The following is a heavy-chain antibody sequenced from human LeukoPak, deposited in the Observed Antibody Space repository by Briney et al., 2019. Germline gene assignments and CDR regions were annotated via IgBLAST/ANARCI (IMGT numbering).Heavy chain of an antibody. Sequence: GGSLRLSCAASGYTFSSYGMHWVRQAPGKGLEWVAVISYDGSNKYYADSVKGRFTISRDNSKNTLYLQMNSLRAEDTAEYYCAKARNGAFYYWGQGTLVTVSS. D-gene: IGHD2-8*01. CDR3: AKARNGAFYY. V-gene: IGHV3-30*18. J-gene: IGHJ4*02. CDR2: ISYDGSNK. CDR1: GYTFSSYG.